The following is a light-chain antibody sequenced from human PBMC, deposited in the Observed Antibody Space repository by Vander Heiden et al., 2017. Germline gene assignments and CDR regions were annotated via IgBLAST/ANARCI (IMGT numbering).Light chain of an antibody. CDR2: KAS. J-gene: IGKJ2*01. CDR1: QSISSW. Sequence: DIQMTQSPSTLSASVGDRVTITCRASQSISSWLAWYQQKPGKAPKLLIYKASSLESGVPSRFSGSGSGTEFTLTIISLQPDDFATYYCQQGNSYLYTFGQGTKLEIK. V-gene: IGKV1-5*03. CDR3: QQGNSYLYT.